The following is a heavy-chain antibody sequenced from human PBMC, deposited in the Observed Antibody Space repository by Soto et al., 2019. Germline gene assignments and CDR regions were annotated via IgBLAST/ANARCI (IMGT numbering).Heavy chain of an antibody. CDR2: IIPVFGLV. CDR1: GGTPSNSA. J-gene: IGHJ6*02. V-gene: IGHV1-69*13. D-gene: IGHD6-25*01. CDR3: AGGPIVAPGSRAYYGMDV. Sequence: SVKVSCKASGGTPSNSAISWVRQAPGQGLEWMGGIIPVFGLVKYAQNFQGRVTITADESTNTAYMELSSLRPEDTAVYYCAGGPIVAPGSRAYYGMDVWGQGTTVPVYS.